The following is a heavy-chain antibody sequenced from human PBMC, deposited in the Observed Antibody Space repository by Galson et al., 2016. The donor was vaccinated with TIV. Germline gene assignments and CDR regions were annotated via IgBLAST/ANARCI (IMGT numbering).Heavy chain of an antibody. V-gene: IGHV4-34*01. CDR1: GGSLSGSQ. Sequence: SETLSLTCAVFGGSLSGSQWSWVRQSPEKGLEWLAEINHFGSANYKPSLKSRLTISIDTSKKQFSLKMTYMTAADSAVYYCARGRWGNSAVAYYDHLDVWGEGTTVTVS. CDR2: INHFGSA. CDR3: ARGRWGNSAVAYYDHLDV. J-gene: IGHJ6*03. D-gene: IGHD3-16*01.